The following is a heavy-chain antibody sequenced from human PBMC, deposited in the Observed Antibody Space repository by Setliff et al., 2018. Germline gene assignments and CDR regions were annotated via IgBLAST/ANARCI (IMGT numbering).Heavy chain of an antibody. CDR3: TGGGHAFDI. Sequence: PGGSLRLSCAASGFTFSNAWMSWVRQAPGKGLEWVGRIKTRTDGGTTDQAAPVKGRFTVSRDDSKNTLYLHMNSLKTEDTAMYYCTGGGHAFDIWGQGTMVTVSS. CDR1: GFTFSNAW. J-gene: IGHJ3*02. D-gene: IGHD3-16*01. V-gene: IGHV3-15*01. CDR2: IKTRTDGGTT.